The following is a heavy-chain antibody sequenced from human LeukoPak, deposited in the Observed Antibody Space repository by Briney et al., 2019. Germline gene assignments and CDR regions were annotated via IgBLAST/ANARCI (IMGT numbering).Heavy chain of an antibody. CDR1: RFTFSSYW. CDR3: AREEYGDHMW. J-gene: IGHJ4*02. Sequence: GGSLRLSCAASRFTFSSYWMSWVRQAPGKGLEWVANIKQDGSEKYYVDSVKGRFTISRDNAKNSLYLQVNSLRAEDTAVYYCAREEYGDHMWWGQGTQVTVSS. V-gene: IGHV3-7*01. D-gene: IGHD4-17*01. CDR2: IKQDGSEK.